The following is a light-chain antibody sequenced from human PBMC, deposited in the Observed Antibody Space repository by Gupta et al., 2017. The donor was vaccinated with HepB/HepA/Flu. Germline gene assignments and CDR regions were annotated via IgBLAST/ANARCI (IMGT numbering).Light chain of an antibody. CDR3: SSYAGSDAFVV. V-gene: IGLV2-23*02. Sequence: SALTQPASVSASPGQSLTISCTGTSSDIETYDLVFWYQQYPGKAPKLMIYEINKRPSGVSDRFSGSNSGNTASLTITGLQAEDEADYYCSSYAGSDAFVVFGGGTRLTVL. CDR1: SSDIETYDL. J-gene: IGLJ2*01. CDR2: EIN.